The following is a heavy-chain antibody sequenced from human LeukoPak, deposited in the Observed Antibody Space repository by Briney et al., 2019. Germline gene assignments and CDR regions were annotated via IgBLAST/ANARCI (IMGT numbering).Heavy chain of an antibody. Sequence: PSETPSLTCSVSGGSISSGNWWSWVRHPPGKGLEWIGEIYYSGDTNYKSSLKSRVTMSVDKSKNQLSLNLTSVTAADTAVYYCARDLGQLRAWNYWGQGTLVTVSS. D-gene: IGHD1-1*01. CDR3: ARDLGQLRAWNY. V-gene: IGHV4-4*02. CDR2: IYYSGDT. CDR1: GGSISSGNW. J-gene: IGHJ1*01.